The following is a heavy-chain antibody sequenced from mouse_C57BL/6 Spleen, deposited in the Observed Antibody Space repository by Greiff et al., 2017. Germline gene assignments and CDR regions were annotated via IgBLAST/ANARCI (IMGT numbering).Heavy chain of an antibody. V-gene: IGHV1-82*01. CDR1: GYAFSGSW. CDR2: IYPGDGDT. Sequence: VMLVESGPELVKPGASVKISCKASGYAFSGSWMNWVKQRPGKGLEWIGRIYPGDGDTNYNGKFKGKAPLTADKSSSPAYMQLGSLPSEDSAVYFCAGGVRVGWITYWNQGTSLAAYS. J-gene: IGHJ2*02. D-gene: IGHD2-4*01. CDR3: AGGVRVGWITY.